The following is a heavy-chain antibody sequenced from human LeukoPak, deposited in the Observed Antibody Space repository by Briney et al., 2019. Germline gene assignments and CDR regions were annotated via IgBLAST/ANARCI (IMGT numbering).Heavy chain of an antibody. CDR2: ISSSGSTI. CDR1: GFTFSSYA. D-gene: IGHD4-17*01. V-gene: IGHV3-11*01. CDR3: ARDSYGDNQGLDY. J-gene: IGHJ4*02. Sequence: KTGGSLRLSCAASGFTFSSYAMSWIRQAPGKGLEWVSYISSSGSTIYYADSVKGRFTISRDNAKNSLCLQMNSLRAEDTAVYYCARDSYGDNQGLDYWGQGTLVTVSS.